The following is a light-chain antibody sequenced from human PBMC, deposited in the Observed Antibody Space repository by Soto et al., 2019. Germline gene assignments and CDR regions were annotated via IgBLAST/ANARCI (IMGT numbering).Light chain of an antibody. CDR1: QSVSSTY. Sequence: EIVLTQSPGTLSLSPGERATLSCRASQSVSSTYIAWYQQNPGQAPRLLIYGASNRSTGIPDRFSGSGSGTTLPLAISRLETEDFAVYFCQQYGRSPPFTFGQGTKVEIK. V-gene: IGKV3-20*01. J-gene: IGKJ2*01. CDR2: GAS. CDR3: QQYGRSPPFT.